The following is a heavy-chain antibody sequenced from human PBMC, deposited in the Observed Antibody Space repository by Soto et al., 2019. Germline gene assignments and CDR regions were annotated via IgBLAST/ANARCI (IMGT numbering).Heavy chain of an antibody. CDR3: AIGTLMVYAVPYYYGMDV. CDR1: AGSFSSYA. Sequence: GASVKVSCKASAGSFSSYAISWVRQAPGQGLEWMGGIIPIFGTANYAQKFQGRVTITADKSTSTAYMELSSMRSEDTAVYYCAIGTLMVYAVPYYYGMDVWGQGATVTVSS. J-gene: IGHJ6*02. V-gene: IGHV1-69*06. D-gene: IGHD2-8*01. CDR2: IIPIFGTA.